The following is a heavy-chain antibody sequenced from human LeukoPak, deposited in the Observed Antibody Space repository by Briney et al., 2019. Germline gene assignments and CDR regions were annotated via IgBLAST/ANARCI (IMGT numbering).Heavy chain of an antibody. CDR2: IYYSGST. D-gene: IGHD1-1*01. CDR3: ARDLTTTYAFDI. Sequence: PETLSLTCTDSGGSISSYYWSWIRQPPGKGLEWIGYIYYSGSTNYNPSLKSRVTISVDTSKNQFSLKLSSVTAADTAVYYCARDLTTTYAFDIWGQGTMVTVSS. CDR1: GGSISSYY. J-gene: IGHJ3*02. V-gene: IGHV4-59*01.